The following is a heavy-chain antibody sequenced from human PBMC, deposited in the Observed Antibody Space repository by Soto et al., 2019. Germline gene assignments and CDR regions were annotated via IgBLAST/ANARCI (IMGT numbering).Heavy chain of an antibody. J-gene: IGHJ4*02. CDR2: IHYSGST. V-gene: IGHV4-39*01. Sequence: QLQLQESGPGLVKPSETLSLTCTVSGGSISSVSYNWGWIRQPPGKGLEWIGNIHYSGSTYYNPSIKSRATISADTSKNQYSLKLSSVTAADTAVYYCARPDYAGGYFDYWGQGTLVTVSS. D-gene: IGHD4-17*01. CDR1: GGSISSVSYN. CDR3: ARPDYAGGYFDY.